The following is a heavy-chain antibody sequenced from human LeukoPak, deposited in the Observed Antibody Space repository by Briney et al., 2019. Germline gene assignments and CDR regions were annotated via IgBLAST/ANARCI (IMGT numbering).Heavy chain of an antibody. Sequence: GGSLRLSCAASGFNFRDHWMDWVRQAPGKGLEWVGHIKTDGSETYYLDSLRGRFSISRDNTNNALYLQMSSLRVEDTAVYYCVKNNGWFHLAQWGQGTLVTVSS. CDR1: GFNFRDHW. D-gene: IGHD6-19*01. CDR2: IKTDGSET. V-gene: IGHV3-7*03. CDR3: VKNNGWFHLAQ. J-gene: IGHJ4*02.